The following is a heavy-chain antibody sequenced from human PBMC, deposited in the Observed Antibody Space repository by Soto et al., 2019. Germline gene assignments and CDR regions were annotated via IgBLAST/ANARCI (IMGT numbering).Heavy chain of an antibody. Sequence: GASVKVSCKASGYTFTSYGISWVRQAPGQGLEWMGWISAYNGNTNYAQKLQGRVTMTTATSTSTDYMELRSLRSDDTAVYYCARPGLHYDSSGHSPLDYWGQGTLVTVSS. CDR3: ARPGLHYDSSGHSPLDY. CDR1: GYTFTSYG. V-gene: IGHV1-18*01. J-gene: IGHJ4*02. D-gene: IGHD3-22*01. CDR2: ISAYNGNT.